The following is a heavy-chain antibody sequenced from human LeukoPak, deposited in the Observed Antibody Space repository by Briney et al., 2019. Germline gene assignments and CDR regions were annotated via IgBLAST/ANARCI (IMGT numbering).Heavy chain of an antibody. D-gene: IGHD5-24*01. CDR3: ARGGGLRRLQYHSYYYGMDV. J-gene: IGHJ6*02. CDR2: IYYSGST. Sequence: PSETLSLTCTVSGGSIRSSSYYWGWIRQPPGKGLEWIGSIYYSGSTYYNPSLKSRVTISVDTSKNQFSLKLSSVTAADTAVYYCARGGGLRRLQYHSYYYGMDVWGQGTTVTVSS. V-gene: IGHV4-39*07. CDR1: GGSIRSSSYY.